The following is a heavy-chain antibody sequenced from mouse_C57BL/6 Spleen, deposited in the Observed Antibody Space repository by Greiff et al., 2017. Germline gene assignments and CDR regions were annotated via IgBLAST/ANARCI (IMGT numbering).Heavy chain of an antibody. CDR3: ARDRVTTPYFDY. Sequence: QVQLQQPGPELVKPGASVKISCKASGYAFSSSWMNWVKQRPGKGLEWIGRIYPGDGDTNYNGKFKGKATLTADKSSSTAYMQLSSLTSEDSAVYFCARDRVTTPYFDYWGQGTTLTVSS. V-gene: IGHV1-82*01. J-gene: IGHJ2*01. D-gene: IGHD2-3*01. CDR1: GYAFSSSW. CDR2: IYPGDGDT.